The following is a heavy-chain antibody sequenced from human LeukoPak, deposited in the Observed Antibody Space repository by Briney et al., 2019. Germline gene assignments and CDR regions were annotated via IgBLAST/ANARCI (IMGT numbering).Heavy chain of an antibody. Sequence: PSETLSLTCTVSGGSISSSTYYWAWIRQPPGKGLEWIGSIYYSGSTYYNPSPKSRVTMSVDTSKNQFSLRLSSVTAADTAVYYCASYIVATISDAFDIWGQGTMVTVSS. CDR2: IYYSGST. J-gene: IGHJ3*02. CDR1: GGSISSSTYY. V-gene: IGHV4-39*01. D-gene: IGHD5-12*01. CDR3: ASYIVATISDAFDI.